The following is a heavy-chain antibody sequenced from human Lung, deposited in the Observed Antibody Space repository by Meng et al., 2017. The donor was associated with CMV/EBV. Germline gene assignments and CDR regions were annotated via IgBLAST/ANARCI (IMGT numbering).Heavy chain of an antibody. Sequence: SVKVSXKASGGAFSSLTIGWVRQAPGQGLEWMGRIVPMLHITDYAQKFQGRVTFSADESTNTAYMELSSLRSEDTAVYYCARVLPGYSNSWYWFDPWGQGTXVTVSS. V-gene: IGHV1-69*10. CDR3: ARVLPGYSNSWYWFDP. CDR1: GGAFSSLT. D-gene: IGHD5-18*01. CDR2: IVPMLHIT. J-gene: IGHJ5*02.